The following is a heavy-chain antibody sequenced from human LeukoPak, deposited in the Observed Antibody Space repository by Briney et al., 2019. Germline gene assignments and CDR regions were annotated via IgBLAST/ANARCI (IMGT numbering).Heavy chain of an antibody. CDR1: GGSISSYY. J-gene: IGHJ4*02. Sequence: SETLSLTCTVSGGSISSYYWSWIRQPPGKGLEWIGYIYYSGSTNYNPSLKSRVTISVDTSKNQFSLELSSVTAADTAVYYCARGGNRAARLSYWGQGTLVTVSS. CDR2: IYYSGST. V-gene: IGHV4-59*01. D-gene: IGHD6-6*01. CDR3: ARGGNRAARLSY.